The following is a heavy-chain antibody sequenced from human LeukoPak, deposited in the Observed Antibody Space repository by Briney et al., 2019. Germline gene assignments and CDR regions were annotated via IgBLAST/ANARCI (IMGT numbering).Heavy chain of an antibody. CDR1: GVSISADY. D-gene: IGHD6-13*01. CDR2: LYFSGST. Sequence: SETLSLTCTVSGVSISADYWSWIRQPPGEALEWIGHLYFSGSTNYNPSLKSRVTISEDTSKNQFPLKLTSVTAADTAVYYCARGPYSSSWHSPLDYWGQGALVTVSS. V-gene: IGHV4-59*01. CDR3: ARGPYSSSWHSPLDY. J-gene: IGHJ4*02.